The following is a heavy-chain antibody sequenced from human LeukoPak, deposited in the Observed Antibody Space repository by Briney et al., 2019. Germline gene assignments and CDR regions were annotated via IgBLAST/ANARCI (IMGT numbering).Heavy chain of an antibody. CDR3: ARDWMVRGPLGY. CDR2: IWYDGSNK. Sequence: GGSLRLSCAASGFTFSSYGMHWVRQAPGKGLEWVAVIWYDGSNKYYADSVKGRFTISRDNSKNTLYLQMNSLRAEDTAVYYCARDWMVRGPLGYWGQGTLVTVS. V-gene: IGHV3-33*01. J-gene: IGHJ4*02. D-gene: IGHD3-10*01. CDR1: GFTFSSYG.